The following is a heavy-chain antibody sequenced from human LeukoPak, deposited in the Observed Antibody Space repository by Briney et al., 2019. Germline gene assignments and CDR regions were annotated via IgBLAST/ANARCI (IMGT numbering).Heavy chain of an antibody. CDR1: GGSISSSSYY. CDR2: INYSGST. CDR3: ARVPPRFGGADY. J-gene: IGHJ4*02. D-gene: IGHD3-10*01. V-gene: IGHV4-39*07. Sequence: SETLSLTCTVSGGSISSSSYYWGWIRQPPGKGLEWIGSINYSGSTYYNPSLKSRVTISVDTSKNQFSLKLSSVTAADTAVYYCARVPPRFGGADYWGQGTLVTVSS.